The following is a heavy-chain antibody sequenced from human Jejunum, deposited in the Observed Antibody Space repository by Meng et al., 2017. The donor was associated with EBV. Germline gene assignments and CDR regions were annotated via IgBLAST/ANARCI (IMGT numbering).Heavy chain of an antibody. CDR2: IDPNGRTK. CDR1: AFTINKYW. CDR3: NRGGQGSEY. V-gene: IGHV3-74*01. J-gene: IGHJ4*02. Sequence: LVVGGAGAVVLQLGRCFILCYAASAFTINKYWWRWGRQAPGKGLVWVVNIDPNGRTKYYAGHMKGIFTSSNNKNKKLLYIQINSTGVEDTAVYYGNRGGQGSEYWGQGTLVTVSS. D-gene: IGHD1-14*01.